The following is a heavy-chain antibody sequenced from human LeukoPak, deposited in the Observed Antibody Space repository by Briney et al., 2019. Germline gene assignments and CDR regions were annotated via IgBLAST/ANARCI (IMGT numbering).Heavy chain of an antibody. CDR2: IDDGDGNT. D-gene: IGHD3-3*01. CDR1: GNTFTKYC. J-gene: IGHJ4*02. CDR3: ARRRSGYLALDY. Sequence: ASVKVSCKASGNTFTKYCIHWVRQAPGQGLEWMGWIDDGDGNTKYSEKFQGRVSITRDTSASTVYMELNSLRSEDTAVYYCARRRSGYLALDYWGQGTLVTVSS. V-gene: IGHV1-3*01.